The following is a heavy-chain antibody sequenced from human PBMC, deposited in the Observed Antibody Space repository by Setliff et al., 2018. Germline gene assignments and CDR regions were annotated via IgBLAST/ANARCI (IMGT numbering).Heavy chain of an antibody. Sequence: GGSLRLSCAASGFTFSSYGMHWVRQAPGKGLEWVAVIWYDGSNKYYADSVKGRFTISRDNSKNTLYLQMNSLRAEDTAVYYCARAQAAYNWNYYVLGYWGQGTLVTVSS. CDR2: IWYDGSNK. D-gene: IGHD1-7*01. CDR1: GFTFSSYG. CDR3: ARAQAAYNWNYYVLGY. J-gene: IGHJ4*02. V-gene: IGHV3-33*08.